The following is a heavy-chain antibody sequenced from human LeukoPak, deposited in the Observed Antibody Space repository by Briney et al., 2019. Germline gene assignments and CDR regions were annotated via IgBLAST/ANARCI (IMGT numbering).Heavy chain of an antibody. V-gene: IGHV1-46*01. CDR3: AKGGELGYCSSTSCYANAFDI. CDR2: INPSGGST. D-gene: IGHD2-2*01. J-gene: IGHJ3*02. CDR1: GYTFTSYY. Sequence: AASVKVSCKASGYTFTSYYMHWVRQAPGQGLEWMGIINPSGGSTSYAQKFQGRVTMTRDTSTSTVYMELSSLRAEDTAVYYCAKGGELGYCSSTSCYANAFDIWGQGTMVTVSS.